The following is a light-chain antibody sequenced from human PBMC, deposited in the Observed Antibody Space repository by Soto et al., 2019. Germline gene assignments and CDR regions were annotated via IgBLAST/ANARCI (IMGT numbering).Light chain of an antibody. CDR3: QQYGNSPRFT. CDR2: GTS. V-gene: IGKV3-20*01. J-gene: IGKJ3*01. CDR1: QSVRSSY. Sequence: ELVLTQSPGTLSLSPGERATLACRASQSVRSSYLAWYQQKPGQAPRLPLYGTSTRATGIPDRFSGSGSGTDFTLTISRLEPEDFAVYYCQQYGNSPRFTFGPGTKVDIK.